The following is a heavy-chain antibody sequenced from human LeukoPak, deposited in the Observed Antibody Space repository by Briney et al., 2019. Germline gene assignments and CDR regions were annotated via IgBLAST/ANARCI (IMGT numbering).Heavy chain of an antibody. J-gene: IGHJ5*02. CDR1: GGSISSYY. CDR3: ARQGKYCSGGSCYMAWFDP. Sequence: SETLSLTCTVSGGSISSYYWSWIRQPPGKGLEWIGYIYYSGSTNYNPSLKSRVTISVDTSKNQFSLKLSSVTAADTAVYYCARQGKYCSGGSCYMAWFDPWAREPWSPSPQ. D-gene: IGHD2-15*01. CDR2: IYYSGST. V-gene: IGHV4-59*08.